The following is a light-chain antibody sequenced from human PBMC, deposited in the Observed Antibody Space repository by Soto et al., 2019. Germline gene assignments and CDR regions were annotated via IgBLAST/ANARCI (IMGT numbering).Light chain of an antibody. CDR3: QQYSSMLS. Sequence: DIQMTQSPSSLSASVGDRVTIACQSSHDVSWNLNWFQQKPGEAPKLLTYDAPNLERGVPTRFSGSGSGTDFTLTSSSLQPEDVATYYCQQYSSMLSFGGGTEVDLK. CDR1: HDVSWN. J-gene: IGKJ4*01. V-gene: IGKV1-33*01. CDR2: DAP.